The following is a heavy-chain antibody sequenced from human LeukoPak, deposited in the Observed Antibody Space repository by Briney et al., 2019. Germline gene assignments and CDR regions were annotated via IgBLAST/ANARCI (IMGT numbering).Heavy chain of an antibody. CDR3: ASQVGYGSGTYYNKLFDY. Sequence: SETLSLTCTVSGGSISSTSYYWGWIRQPPGEGLEWIGSIYYSGTTYYNLSLKSRVTISLDTSQNQFSLRVTSVTAADTAVYYCASQVGYGSGTYYNKLFDYWGQGTLLTVSS. V-gene: IGHV4-39*01. CDR2: IYYSGTT. D-gene: IGHD3-10*01. CDR1: GGSISSTSYY. J-gene: IGHJ4*02.